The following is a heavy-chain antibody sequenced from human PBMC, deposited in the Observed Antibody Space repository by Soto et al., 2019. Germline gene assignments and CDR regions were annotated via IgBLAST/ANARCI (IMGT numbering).Heavy chain of an antibody. CDR1: GFTVSSNY. CDR3: ARGHILYVMYF. J-gene: IGHJ6*02. D-gene: IGHD3-10*02. V-gene: IGHV3-53*01. Sequence: GRSLRLSSAASGFTVSSNYMSWVRQAPGKGLEWVSVIYSGGSTYYADSVKGRFTISRDNSKNTLYLQMNSLRAEDTAVYYCARGHILYVMYFWGQGTTITVSS. CDR2: IYSGGST.